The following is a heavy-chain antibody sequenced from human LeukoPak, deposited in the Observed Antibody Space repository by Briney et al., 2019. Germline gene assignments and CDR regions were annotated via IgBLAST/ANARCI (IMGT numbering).Heavy chain of an antibody. CDR3: ARQNIGRFDF. V-gene: IGHV1-46*01. Sequence: ASVKVPCKTSGFTFINHYMHWVRQAPGQGLEWMGMINPSGSSTTYAQKFQGRVTMTRGTSTSTVYVELRTLTSEDTAVYFCARQNIGRFDFWGQGTLVTVCS. J-gene: IGHJ4*02. CDR1: GFTFINHY. CDR2: INPSGSST.